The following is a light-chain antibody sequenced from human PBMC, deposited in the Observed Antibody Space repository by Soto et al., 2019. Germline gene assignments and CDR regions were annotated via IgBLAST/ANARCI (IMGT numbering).Light chain of an antibody. Sequence: QSALTQPPSVSGAPGQRVTISCTGSSSNIGAGYDVHWYQQLPGTAPKLLMYGNSNRPSGVPDRFSGSKSGTSASLAITGLQVEDEADYYCQSYDSSLSGWVFGGGTKLTVL. CDR2: GNS. CDR3: QSYDSSLSGWV. V-gene: IGLV1-40*01. CDR1: SSNIGAGYD. J-gene: IGLJ3*02.